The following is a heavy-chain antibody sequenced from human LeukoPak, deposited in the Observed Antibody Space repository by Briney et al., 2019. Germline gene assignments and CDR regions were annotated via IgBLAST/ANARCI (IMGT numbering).Heavy chain of an antibody. CDR2: IASTAHGGTT. CDR3: SEGLDY. V-gene: IGHV3-15*04. J-gene: IGHJ4*02. CDR1: GFTFSYVW. Sequence: GGSLRLSCAASGFTFSYVWMSWVRQAPGKGLEWVGRIASTAHGGTTDYAAPVKGRFTISRDDSKDTLYLQMNSLKTEDTAVYFCSEGLDYWGQGTLVTVSS.